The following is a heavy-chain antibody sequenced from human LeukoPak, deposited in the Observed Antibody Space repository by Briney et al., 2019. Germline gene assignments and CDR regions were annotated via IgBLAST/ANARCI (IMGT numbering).Heavy chain of an antibody. CDR2: INHSGST. J-gene: IGHJ4*02. Sequence: PGGSLRLSCAASGFTFSDYYMSWIRQPPAKGLEWIGEINHSGSTNYNPSLKSRVTISVDTSKNQFSLKLSSVTAADTAVYYCARHDSYGRRFVDYWGQGTLVTVSS. CDR1: GFTFSDYY. V-gene: IGHV4-34*01. D-gene: IGHD5-18*01. CDR3: ARHDSYGRRFVDY.